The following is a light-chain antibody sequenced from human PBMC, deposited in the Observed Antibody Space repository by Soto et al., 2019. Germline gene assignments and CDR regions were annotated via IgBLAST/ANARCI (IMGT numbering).Light chain of an antibody. CDR2: EVS. CDR1: SSDVGGYGY. J-gene: IGLJ1*01. CDR3: SSYTTTTTLYV. Sequence: QSALTQPASVSGSPGQSITISCTGTSSDVGGYGYVSWYQQHPGKAPKLVIYEVSHRPSGVSNRFSASKSGNTASLTISGLQAEDEADYYCSSYTTTTTLYVFGTGTKLTVL. V-gene: IGLV2-14*01.